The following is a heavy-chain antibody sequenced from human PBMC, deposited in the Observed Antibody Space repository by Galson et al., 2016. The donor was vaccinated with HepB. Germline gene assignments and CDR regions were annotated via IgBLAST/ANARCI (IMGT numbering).Heavy chain of an antibody. CDR3: ASAPTLGY. CDR1: GYTFTSYY. CDR2: LNPSGGST. Sequence: SVKVSCKASGYTFTSYYMHWVRQAPGQGLEWLGILNPSGGSTTYAQKFQGRFTISRDNSKNTLYLQMNSLRAEDTAVYYCASAPTLGYWGQGTLVTVSS. V-gene: IGHV1-46*01. J-gene: IGHJ4*02. D-gene: IGHD3-16*01.